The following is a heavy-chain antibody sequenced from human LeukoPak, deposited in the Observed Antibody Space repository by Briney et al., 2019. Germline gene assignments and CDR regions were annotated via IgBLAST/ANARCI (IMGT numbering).Heavy chain of an antibody. Sequence: PGGSLRLSCAASGFTFSNAWMSWVRQAPGKGLEWVGRIKSKTDGGTTDYAAPVKGRFTISRDDSKNTLYLQMNSLKTEDTAVYYCTTDPMIVVVLRVHDAFDIWGQGTMVTVSS. J-gene: IGHJ3*02. V-gene: IGHV3-15*01. CDR3: TTDPMIVVVLRVHDAFDI. CDR2: IKSKTDGGTT. CDR1: GFTFSNAW. D-gene: IGHD3-22*01.